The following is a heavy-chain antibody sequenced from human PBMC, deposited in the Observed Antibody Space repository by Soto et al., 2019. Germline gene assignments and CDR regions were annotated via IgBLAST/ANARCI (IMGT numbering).Heavy chain of an antibody. J-gene: IGHJ6*02. CDR2: ISGSGGST. CDR3: AKVNSSSWFLAAWFYYYCMDV. D-gene: IGHD6-13*01. Sequence: EAQLLESGGGLVQPGGSLRLSCAASGFTFSSYAMSWVRQAPGKGLEWVSAISGSGGSTYYADSVKGRFTISRDNSKNTLYLQMNSLRAEDTAVYYCAKVNSSSWFLAAWFYYYCMDVWGQGTTVTVSS. V-gene: IGHV3-23*01. CDR1: GFTFSSYA.